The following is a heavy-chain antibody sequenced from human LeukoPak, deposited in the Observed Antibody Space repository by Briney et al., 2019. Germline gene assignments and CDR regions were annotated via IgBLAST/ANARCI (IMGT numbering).Heavy chain of an antibody. D-gene: IGHD4-23*01. V-gene: IGHV3-53*01. J-gene: IGHJ4*02. CDR2: IYSGGST. CDR1: GFTVSSNY. Sequence: GGSLRLSCAASGFTVSSNYMSRVRQAPGKGLEWVSVIYSGGSTYYADSVKGRFTISRDSSKNTLYLQMNSLRVEDTAVYYCARDTVGTAGVEYWGQGTLVTVSS. CDR3: ARDTVGTAGVEY.